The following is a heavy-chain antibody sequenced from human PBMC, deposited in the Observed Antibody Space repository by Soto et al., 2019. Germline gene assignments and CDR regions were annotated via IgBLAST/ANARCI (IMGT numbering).Heavy chain of an antibody. D-gene: IGHD5-18*01. CDR1: GFTFSGSG. Sequence: EVQLVESGGGLVQPGGSLKLSCAASGFTFSGSGVHWVRQASGKGLEWIGRITSKNRGYATAYAASVKGRSISSRDDSKNTAYLQMNSLEVHDTAVYVCTRLVDTGVVTRASDYWGQGALVTVSS. J-gene: IGHJ4*02. CDR3: TRLVDTGVVTRASDY. V-gene: IGHV3-73*02. CDR2: ITSKNRGYAT.